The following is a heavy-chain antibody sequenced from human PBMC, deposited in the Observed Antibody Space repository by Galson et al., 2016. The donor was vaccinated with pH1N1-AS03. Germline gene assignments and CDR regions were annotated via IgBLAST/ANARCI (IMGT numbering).Heavy chain of an antibody. CDR1: GYTFTSYG. V-gene: IGHV1-18*01. CDR3: ERVQYQLLPSDY. D-gene: IGHD2-2*01. Sequence: SVKVSCKASGYTFTSYGISWVRQAPGQGLEWMGWISAYNGNTNYAQKLQGRVTMTTDTSTSTAYIELRSLRSDDTAVYYCERVQYQLLPSDYCGQGTLVTVSS. J-gene: IGHJ4*02. CDR2: ISAYNGNT.